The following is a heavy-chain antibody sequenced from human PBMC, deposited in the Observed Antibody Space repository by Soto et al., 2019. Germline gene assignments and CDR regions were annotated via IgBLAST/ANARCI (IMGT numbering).Heavy chain of an antibody. D-gene: IGHD2-2*01. J-gene: IGHJ6*02. CDR1: GGSISSGDYY. Sequence: PSETLSLPCTVSGGSISSGDYYWSWIRQPPGKGLEWIGYIYYSGSTSYNASLKSRTSISADPSNNQFSLKLHSLTAADTAVYFCGTMPIVVEPAPMDVWGPGTSVTVSS. CDR2: IYYSGST. CDR3: GTMPIVVEPAPMDV. V-gene: IGHV4-30-4*01.